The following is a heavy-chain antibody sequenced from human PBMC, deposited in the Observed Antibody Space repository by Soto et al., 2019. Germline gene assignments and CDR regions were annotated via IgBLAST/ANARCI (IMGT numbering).Heavy chain of an antibody. CDR3: ARGREPTVVPAAMYYYYYYYMDV. CDR1: GGSFSGYY. J-gene: IGHJ6*03. Sequence: QVQLQQWGAGLLKPSETLSLTCAVYGGSFSGYYWSWIRQPPGKGLEWIGEINHSGSTNYNPSLRSRVTISVDTSKNQFSLKVSSVTAAVTAVYYCARGREPTVVPAAMYYYYYYYMDVWGKGTTVTVSS. CDR2: INHSGST. D-gene: IGHD2-2*01. V-gene: IGHV4-34*01.